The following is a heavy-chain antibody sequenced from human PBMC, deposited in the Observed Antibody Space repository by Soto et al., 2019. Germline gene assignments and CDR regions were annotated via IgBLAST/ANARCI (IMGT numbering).Heavy chain of an antibody. D-gene: IGHD2-15*01. CDR3: AHRQRTVVVGAPFDL. CDR2: IYWDDDK. Sequence: QITLRESGPPLVQPTQTLTLTCTLSGVSLSTSGEGVGWIRQPPGKALEWLALIYWDDDKRFSPSLKSRLAXPXXXSXXPLVMTMTDMAPEDTAIYYCAHRQRTVVVGAPFDLWGQGSQVTVSS. J-gene: IGHJ4*02. CDR1: GVSLSTSGEG. V-gene: IGHV2-5*02.